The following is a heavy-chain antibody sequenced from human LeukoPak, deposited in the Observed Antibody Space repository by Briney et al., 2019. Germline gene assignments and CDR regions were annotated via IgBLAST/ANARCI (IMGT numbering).Heavy chain of an antibody. Sequence: SETLSLTCTVSGGSISSSSYFWGWIRQPPGKGLEWIGEINHSGSTNYNPSLKSRVTISVDTSKNQFSLKLSSVTAADTAVYYCARLPMDVWGKGTTVTISS. CDR3: ARLPMDV. CDR1: GGSISSSSYF. V-gene: IGHV4-39*07. CDR2: INHSGST. J-gene: IGHJ6*03.